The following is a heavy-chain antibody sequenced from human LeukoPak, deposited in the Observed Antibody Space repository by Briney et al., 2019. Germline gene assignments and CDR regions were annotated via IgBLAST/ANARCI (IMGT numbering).Heavy chain of an antibody. J-gene: IGHJ4*02. CDR1: GGSISSSSYY. CDR3: ARGHSYCSSTSCYLDLSSRRISYLH. Sequence: PSETLSLTCTVSGGSISSSSYYWGWIRQPPGKGLEWIGSIYYSGSTYYNPSLNSRVTISVDTSKNQFSVKLSSVTAADTAVYYCARGHSYCSSTSCYLDLSSRRISYLHWGQGTLVTVSS. D-gene: IGHD2-2*01. CDR2: IYYSGST. V-gene: IGHV4-39*01.